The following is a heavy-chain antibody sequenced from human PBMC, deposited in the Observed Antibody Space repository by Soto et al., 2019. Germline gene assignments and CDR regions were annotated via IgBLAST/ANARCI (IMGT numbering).Heavy chain of an antibody. Sequence: SETLSLTCTVSGGSISGSSYYCGWIRQPPGKGLEWIGSIYYSGRTYYNPSRKSRVTISVDTSKNQFSLRLSSVTAADTAVYYCARHRNYDSSGSRWFDPWGLGTLVTVSS. CDR3: ARHRNYDSSGSRWFDP. D-gene: IGHD3-22*01. V-gene: IGHV4-39*01. CDR1: GGSISGSSYY. CDR2: IYYSGRT. J-gene: IGHJ5*02.